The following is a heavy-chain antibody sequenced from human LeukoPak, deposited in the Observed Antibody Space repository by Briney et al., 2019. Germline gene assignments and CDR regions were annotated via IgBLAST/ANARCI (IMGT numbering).Heavy chain of an antibody. D-gene: IGHD2-2*02. V-gene: IGHV5-51*01. CDR3: ARGYCSSTSCYRDWFDP. CDR2: MFPGDSEA. J-gene: IGHJ5*02. CDR1: GYSFTSYW. Sequence: GESLKISCKGSGYSFTSYWIGWVRQMPGKGLEWMGVMFPGDSEASYSPSFQGQVTISADKSISTAYLQWSSLKASDTAMYYCARGYCSSTSCYRDWFDPWGQGTLVTVSS.